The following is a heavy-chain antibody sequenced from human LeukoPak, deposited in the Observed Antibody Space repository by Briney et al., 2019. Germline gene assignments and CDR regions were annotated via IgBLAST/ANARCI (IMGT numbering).Heavy chain of an antibody. CDR1: GGSISSYY. J-gene: IGHJ4*02. Sequence: SETLSLTCTVSGGSISSYYWSWLRQPPGKGLEWIGYIYYSGSTNYNPSLKSRVTISVDTSKNQFSLNLSSVTAADTAVYYCARHRGGWFSGSFCDYWGQGTLVTVSS. CDR2: IYYSGST. D-gene: IGHD1-26*01. V-gene: IGHV4-59*08. CDR3: ARHRGGWFSGSFCDY.